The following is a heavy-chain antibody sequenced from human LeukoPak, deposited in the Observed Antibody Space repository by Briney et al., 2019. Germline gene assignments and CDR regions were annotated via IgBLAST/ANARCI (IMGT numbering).Heavy chain of an antibody. CDR1: GYTFTGYY. J-gene: IGHJ5*02. V-gene: IGHV1-8*02. CDR3: AIYCSSTSCRPANWFDP. D-gene: IGHD2-2*01. Sequence: GASVKVSCKASGYTFTGYYMHWVRQAPGQGLEWMGWMNPNSGNTGYAQKFQGRVTMTRNTSISTAYMDLSSLRSEDTAVYYCAIYCSSTSCRPANWFDPWGQGNLVTVSS. CDR2: MNPNSGNT.